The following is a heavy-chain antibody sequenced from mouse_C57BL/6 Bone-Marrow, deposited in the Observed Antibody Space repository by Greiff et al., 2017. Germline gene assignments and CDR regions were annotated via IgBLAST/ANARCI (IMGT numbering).Heavy chain of an antibody. CDR3: VRDEDY. J-gene: IGHJ4*01. CDR2: IRSKSNKYAT. Sequence: EVQLVESGGGLVQPKGSLKLSCAASGFSFNTYAMNWVRQAPGKGLEWVARIRSKSNKYATSYADSVKDRFTISRDDSESMLYLQMNNLKTEDTAMYYCVRDEDYWGQGTSVTVSS. CDR1: GFSFNTYA. V-gene: IGHV10-1*01.